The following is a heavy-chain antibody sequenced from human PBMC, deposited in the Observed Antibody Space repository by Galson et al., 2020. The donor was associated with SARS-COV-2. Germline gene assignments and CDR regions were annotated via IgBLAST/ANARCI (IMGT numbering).Heavy chain of an antibody. J-gene: IGHJ4*02. CDR2: FDPEDGET. D-gene: IGHD6-19*01. Sequence: ASVKVSCKVSGYTLTELSMHWVRQAPGKGLEWMGGFDPEDGETIYAQKFQGRVTMTEDTYTDTAYMELSSLRSEDTAVYYCATDYAVAGVRGSFDYWGQGTLVTVSS. CDR1: GYTLTELS. CDR3: ATDYAVAGVRGSFDY. V-gene: IGHV1-24*01.